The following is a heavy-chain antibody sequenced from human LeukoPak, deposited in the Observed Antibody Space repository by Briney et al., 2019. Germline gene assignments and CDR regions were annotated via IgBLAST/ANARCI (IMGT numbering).Heavy chain of an antibody. CDR1: GGSISSGGYY. J-gene: IGHJ2*01. CDR2: IHYTGST. V-gene: IGHV4-31*03. CDR3: ARDPATWYFDL. Sequence: SQTLSLTCTVSGGSISSGGYYWSWIRQHPGKGLEWSGYIHYTGSTSYKPSLKSRVTISVDTSKSQFSLNLSSVTAADTALYYCARDPATWYFDLWGRGTLVTVSS.